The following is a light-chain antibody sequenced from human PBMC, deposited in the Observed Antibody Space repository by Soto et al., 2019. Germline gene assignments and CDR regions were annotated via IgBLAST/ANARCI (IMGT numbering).Light chain of an antibody. CDR3: QQYDTSPPMYT. Sequence: EIVMTQSPATLSVSPGERATLSCRASQSISSNLAWYQQKPGQAPRLLIYATSTRAAGIPDRFSGSGSGTDFTLTISRLEPDDVAVYYCQQYDTSPPMYTFGQGTKVEIK. V-gene: IGKV3D-15*01. J-gene: IGKJ2*01. CDR1: QSISSN. CDR2: ATS.